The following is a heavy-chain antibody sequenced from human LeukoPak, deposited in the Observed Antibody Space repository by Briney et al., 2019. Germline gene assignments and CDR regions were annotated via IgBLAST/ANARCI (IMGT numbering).Heavy chain of an antibody. CDR3: ARQGVAALGIDY. D-gene: IGHD6-13*01. Sequence: PGGSLTLSCAVSGFNSQTAWMTWVRQAPGKGLEWVSSISSSSSYIYYADSVKGRFTISRDNAKNSLYLQMNSLRAEDTAVYYCARQGVAALGIDYWGQGTLVTVSS. V-gene: IGHV3-21*01. CDR2: ISSSSSYI. J-gene: IGHJ4*02. CDR1: GFNSQTAW.